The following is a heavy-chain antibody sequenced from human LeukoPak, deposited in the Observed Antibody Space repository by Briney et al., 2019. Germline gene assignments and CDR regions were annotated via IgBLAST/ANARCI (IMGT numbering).Heavy chain of an antibody. CDR2: TSGSGGST. CDR1: GFTFSSYG. J-gene: IGHJ4*02. D-gene: IGHD3-10*01. Sequence: GGSLRLSCAASGFTFSSYGMSWVRQAPGKGLEWVSATSGSGGSTYYADSVRGRFTTSRDNSKNTLYLQMNSLRAEDTAVYYCAKALYGSGTSPYYFDYWGQGTLVTVSS. CDR3: AKALYGSGTSPYYFDY. V-gene: IGHV3-23*01.